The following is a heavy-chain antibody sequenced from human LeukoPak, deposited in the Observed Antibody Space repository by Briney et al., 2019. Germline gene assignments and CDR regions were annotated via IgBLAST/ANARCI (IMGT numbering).Heavy chain of an antibody. V-gene: IGHV3-23*01. CDR1: GFTFSNYA. J-gene: IGHJ4*02. Sequence: GGSLRLSCAASGFTFSNYAMSWVRQAPGKGLEWVSGISGSGGSTYYADSVKGRFTISRDNSKNTLYLQMNSLRAEDTAVYYCARDRPLWVAARLGYWGQGTLVTVSS. CDR3: ARDRPLWVAARLGY. D-gene: IGHD6-6*01. CDR2: ISGSGGST.